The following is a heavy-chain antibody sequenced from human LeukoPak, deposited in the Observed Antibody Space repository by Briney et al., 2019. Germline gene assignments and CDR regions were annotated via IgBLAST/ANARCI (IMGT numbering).Heavy chain of an antibody. Sequence: GESLKISCKGSGYCFTSYWIGWVRQKPGKGLEWMGIIYPGDSDTGYSPSVQGTVTISADKSISTAYLQWSSMKASDTGMYYCARRIHSGSSGFDIWGQGTMVTVSS. D-gene: IGHD1-26*01. J-gene: IGHJ3*02. CDR3: ARRIHSGSSGFDI. CDR1: GYCFTSYW. CDR2: IYPGDSDT. V-gene: IGHV5-51*01.